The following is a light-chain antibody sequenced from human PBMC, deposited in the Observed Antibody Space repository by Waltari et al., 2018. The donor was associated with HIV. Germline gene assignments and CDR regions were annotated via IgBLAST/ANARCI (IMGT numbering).Light chain of an antibody. CDR2: DVS. J-gene: IGLJ2*01. CDR1: SSDIGGYKY. V-gene: IGLV2-14*01. CDR3: SSYTSTSTPLL. Sequence: QSALTQPASVSGFPRQSITISCTGSSSDIGGYKYVSWYQSYPGKAPKLIIYDVSSRPSGVSDRCSGSKSGNTASLPSSGLRAGDEADYYCSSYTSTSTPLLFGGGTKLTVL.